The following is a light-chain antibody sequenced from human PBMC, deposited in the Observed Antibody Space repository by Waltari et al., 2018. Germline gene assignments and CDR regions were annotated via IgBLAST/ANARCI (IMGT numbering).Light chain of an antibody. V-gene: IGLV2-14*01. CDR3: SSYTTSSAPGV. CDR1: DSDVGAYDF. J-gene: IGLJ1*01. Sequence: QSALTQPASVSGSPGQSITISCSGTDSDVGAYDFRSGYQQHPGKAPHLIIYEVSNRPSGISNRFSASKSGNTASLTISGLQAEDEADYYCSSYTTSSAPGVFGTGTRVTVL. CDR2: EVS.